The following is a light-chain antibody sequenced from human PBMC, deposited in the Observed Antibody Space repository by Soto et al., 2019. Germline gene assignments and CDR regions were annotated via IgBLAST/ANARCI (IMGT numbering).Light chain of an antibody. Sequence: QSVLTQPASVSGSPGQAITISCSGSSSDVGAHNFVSWYQHHPGKAPKLMIYEVSNRPSGVSNRFSGSKSGNTASLTISGLQAEDEADYYCNSYTSSNTYVFGSVTEVTV. CDR2: EVS. CDR1: SSDVGAHNF. J-gene: IGLJ1*01. V-gene: IGLV2-14*01. CDR3: NSYTSSNTYV.